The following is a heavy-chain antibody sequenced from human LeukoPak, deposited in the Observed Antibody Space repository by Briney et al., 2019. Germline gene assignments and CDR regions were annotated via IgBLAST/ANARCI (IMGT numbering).Heavy chain of an antibody. D-gene: IGHD2-2*01. J-gene: IGHJ4*02. V-gene: IGHV1-8*01. Sequence: ASVKVSCKASGYSFGFDINWVRQAPGQGFQWLGWKNPNSGNSGYAQKFRDRVTITTNKSISTAYMELNDLRSEDTAVYYCAREVCNSFSCHFDYWGQGTLVTVSS. CDR1: GYSFGFD. CDR2: KNPNSGNS. CDR3: AREVCNSFSCHFDY.